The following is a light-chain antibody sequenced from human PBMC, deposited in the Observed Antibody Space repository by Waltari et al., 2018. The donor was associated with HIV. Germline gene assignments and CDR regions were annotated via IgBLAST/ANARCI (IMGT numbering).Light chain of an antibody. CDR2: GAY. V-gene: IGKV1-17*01. CDR1: QYIGTD. J-gene: IGKJ1*01. Sequence: DIQMTQSPSSLSASVGDRVTITCRASQYIGTDLGWFQQKPGKSPMRLIYGAYSLHSGVPSSFSSGVSGTQFTLTISSLQPDDFATYYWLQYRSYSWTFGQGTKVDIK. CDR3: LQYRSYSWT.